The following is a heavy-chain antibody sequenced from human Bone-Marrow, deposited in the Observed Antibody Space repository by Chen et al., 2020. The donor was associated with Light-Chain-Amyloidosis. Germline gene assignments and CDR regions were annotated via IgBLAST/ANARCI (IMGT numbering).Heavy chain of an antibody. J-gene: IGHJ4*02. Sequence: GGSLKLPCEASGLPFSTNAMSWVRQAPGKGLEWVSAITGRGGSTYYADSVKGRFTISRDNSKNTLSLLMNSLRAEDTAVYNCARAPGNTTGAPVYFDYWGQGTLVTVAS. D-gene: IGHD1-1*01. CDR3: ARAPGNTTGAPVYFDY. V-gene: IGHV3-23*01. CDR2: ITGRGGST. CDR1: GLPFSTNA.